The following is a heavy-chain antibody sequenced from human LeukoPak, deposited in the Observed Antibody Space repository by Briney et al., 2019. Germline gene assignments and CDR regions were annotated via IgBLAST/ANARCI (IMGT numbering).Heavy chain of an antibody. Sequence: SETLSLTCAVSGGSISSGAYSWSWIRQPPRKGLEWIGYVYYSGGTYYNPSLKSRVTISVDTSKNQFSLKLSSVTAADTAVYYCAGGYISCWYTIDYWGQGSLVTVSS. D-gene: IGHD6-19*01. CDR1: GGSISSGAYS. J-gene: IGHJ4*02. CDR2: VYYSGGT. V-gene: IGHV4-30-4*07. CDR3: AGGYISCWYTIDY.